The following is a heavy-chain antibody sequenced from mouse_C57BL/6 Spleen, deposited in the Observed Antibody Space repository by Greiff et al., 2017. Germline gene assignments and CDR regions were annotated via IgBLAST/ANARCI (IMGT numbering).Heavy chain of an antibody. D-gene: IGHD1-1*02. CDR3: ARGGYGGSYFDY. CDR1: GFTFSSYG. J-gene: IGHJ2*01. CDR2: ISSGGSYT. Sequence: EVMLVESGGDLVKPGGSLKLSCAASGFTFSSYGMSWVRQTPDKRLEWVATISSGGSYTYYPASVQGRFTISRDNAKNTLYLQMSSLKSEDTAMYYCARGGYGGSYFDYWGQGTTLTVSS. V-gene: IGHV5-6*02.